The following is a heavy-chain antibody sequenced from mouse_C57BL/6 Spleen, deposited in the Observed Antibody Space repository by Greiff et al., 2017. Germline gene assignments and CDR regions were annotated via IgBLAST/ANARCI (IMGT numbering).Heavy chain of an antibody. CDR3: ATNSNWYFDY. V-gene: IGHV5-17*01. CDR1: GFTFSDYG. J-gene: IGHJ2*01. Sequence: DVKLVESGGGLVKPGGSLKLSCAASGFTFSDYGMHWVRQAPEKGLEWVSYISSGSSAIYYADTVKGRFTISRDNSNNTLFLQITSLRSEDTAVYYCATNSNWYFDYWGQGTTLTVSS. CDR2: ISSGSSAI. D-gene: IGHD4-1*01.